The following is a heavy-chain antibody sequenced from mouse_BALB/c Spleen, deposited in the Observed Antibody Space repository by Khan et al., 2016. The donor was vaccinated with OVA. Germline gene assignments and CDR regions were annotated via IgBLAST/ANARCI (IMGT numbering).Heavy chain of an antibody. CDR1: GFTFSNYG. V-gene: IGHV5-17*02. CDR2: ISGDTSTI. D-gene: IGHD1-1*01. CDR3: GTSYSYGYYFDN. J-gene: IGHJ2*01. Sequence: EVELVESGGGLVQPGGSRKLSCAASGFTFSNYGMHWVRQAPEKGLEWVAFISGDTSTIYYADTVKGRFTISRDNPKNTLFLQMTSLMSEDTARNYGGTSYSYGYYFDNWGQGTTLTVSS.